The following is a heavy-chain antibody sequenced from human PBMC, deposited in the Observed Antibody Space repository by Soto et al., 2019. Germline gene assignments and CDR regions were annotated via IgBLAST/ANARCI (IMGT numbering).Heavy chain of an antibody. Sequence: PSETLSLTCAVYGGSFSGYYWSWIRQPPGKGLEWIGEINHSGSTNYNPSLKSRVTISVDTSKNQFSLKLSSVTAADTAVYYCARRRRSYGATTETTTGFDPWGQGTLVTVSS. J-gene: IGHJ5*02. CDR1: GGSFSGYY. CDR3: ARRRRSYGATTETTTGFDP. V-gene: IGHV4-34*01. CDR2: INHSGST. D-gene: IGHD5-18*01.